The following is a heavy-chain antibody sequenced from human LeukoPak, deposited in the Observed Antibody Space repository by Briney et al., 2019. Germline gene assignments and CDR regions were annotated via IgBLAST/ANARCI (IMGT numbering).Heavy chain of an antibody. V-gene: IGHV4-4*02. D-gene: IGHD6-19*01. Sequence: SETLSLTCAVSGGSISSSSWWSWVRQPPGKGLEWIGEIYHSGSTNYNPSLKSRVTISVDTSKNQFSLKLSSVTAADTAVYYCARIAVAGYFDYWGQGTLVTVSS. CDR2: IYHSGST. J-gene: IGHJ4*02. CDR3: ARIAVAGYFDY. CDR1: GGSISSSSW.